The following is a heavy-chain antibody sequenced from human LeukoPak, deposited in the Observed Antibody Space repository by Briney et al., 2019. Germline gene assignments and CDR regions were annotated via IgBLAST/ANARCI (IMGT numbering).Heavy chain of an antibody. D-gene: IGHD3-10*01. V-gene: IGHV4-59*01. J-gene: IGHJ6*02. CDR1: GGSISSYY. CDR2: IYYSGST. CDR3: ARVHYGSGSYYTAAYNFGMDV. Sequence: SETLSLTCTVSGGSISSYYWSWIRQPPGKGLEWIGYIYYSGSTNYNPSLKSRVTISVDTSKNQFSLKLSSVTAADTAVYYCARVHYGSGSYYTAAYNFGMDVWGQGTTVTVSS.